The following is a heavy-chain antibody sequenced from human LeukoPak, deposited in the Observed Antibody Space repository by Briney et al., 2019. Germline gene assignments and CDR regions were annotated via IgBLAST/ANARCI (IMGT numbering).Heavy chain of an antibody. CDR1: GFTFTTYE. V-gene: IGHV3-48*03. J-gene: IGHJ4*02. D-gene: IGHD1-1*01. CDR2: ISGSGDTI. CDR3: ARKLPGTVYFDY. Sequence: PGGSLRLSCVVSGFTFTTYEMNWVRQAPGKGLEWVSFISGSGDTIYYADSVKGRFTISRDNAKNSLYLYMNTLRAEDTAVYYCARKLPGTVYFDYWGQGTLVTVSS.